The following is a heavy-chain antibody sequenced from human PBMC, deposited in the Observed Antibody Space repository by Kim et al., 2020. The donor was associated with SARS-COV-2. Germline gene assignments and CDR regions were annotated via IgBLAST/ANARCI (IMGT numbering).Heavy chain of an antibody. Sequence: SETLSLTCAVYGGSFSGYYWSWIRQPPGKGLEWIGEINHSGSTNYNPSLKSRVTISVDTSKNQFSLKLSSVTAADTAVYYCARGQGAGSSGPFGAFYIWGQGTMVTVSS. CDR2: INHSGST. CDR3: ARGQGAGSSGPFGAFYI. CDR1: GGSFSGYY. J-gene: IGHJ3*02. V-gene: IGHV4-34*01. D-gene: IGHD6-19*01.